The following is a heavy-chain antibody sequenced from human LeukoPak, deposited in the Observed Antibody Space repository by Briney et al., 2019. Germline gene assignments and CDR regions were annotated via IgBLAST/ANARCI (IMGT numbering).Heavy chain of an antibody. Sequence: GGSLRLSCAASGFTFSMYAMSWVRQAPGKGLEWVSAISGSGGSTYYADSVKGRFTISRDNSKNTLYLQMNSLRAEDTAVYYCAKVGAMVRGVSARVDYWGQGTLVTVSS. CDR3: AKVGAMVRGVSARVDY. V-gene: IGHV3-23*01. J-gene: IGHJ4*02. CDR1: GFTFSMYA. CDR2: ISGSGGST. D-gene: IGHD3-10*01.